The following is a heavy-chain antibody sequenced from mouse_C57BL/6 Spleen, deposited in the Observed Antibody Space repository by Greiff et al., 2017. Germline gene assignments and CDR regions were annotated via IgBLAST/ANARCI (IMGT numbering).Heavy chain of an antibody. V-gene: IGHV1-69*01. D-gene: IGHD2-1*01. CDR3: ARGNPYFDY. Sequence: VQLQQPGAELVMPGASVKLSCKASGYTFTSYWMHWVKQRPGQGLEWIGEIDPSDSYTNYNQKFKGKSTLTVDKSSSTAYMQLSSLTAEDSAIYYCARGNPYFDYWGQGTTLTGSS. J-gene: IGHJ2*01. CDR1: GYTFTSYW. CDR2: IDPSDSYT.